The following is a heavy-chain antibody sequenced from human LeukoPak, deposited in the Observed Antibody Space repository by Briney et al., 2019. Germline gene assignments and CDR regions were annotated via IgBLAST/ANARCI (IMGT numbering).Heavy chain of an antibody. Sequence: PGGSLRLSCAACGFTFINYEMQWVRQVPWKGMDRVSYISSSGSTIYYADSVKGRFTISRDNSKNSVYLKMNSLRAEDTAVYYCAELGITMIGGVWGKGTTVTVSS. CDR2: ISSSGSTI. D-gene: IGHD3-10*02. CDR1: GFTFINYE. V-gene: IGHV3-48*03. J-gene: IGHJ6*04. CDR3: AELGITMIGGV.